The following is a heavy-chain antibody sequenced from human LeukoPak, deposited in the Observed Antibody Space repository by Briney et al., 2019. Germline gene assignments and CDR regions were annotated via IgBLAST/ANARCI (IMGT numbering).Heavy chain of an antibody. D-gene: IGHD5-18*01. J-gene: IGHJ4*02. CDR2: INAGNGNT. Sequence: ASVKVSCKASGYIFTSYAVHWLRQAPGQRLEWMGWINAGNGNTEYSQKFQGRVTITRDTSASTAYMELSSLRSEDTAVYYCARESPQRSGYSYPHWGQGTLVTVSS. V-gene: IGHV1-3*01. CDR3: ARESPQRSGYSYPH. CDR1: GYIFTSYA.